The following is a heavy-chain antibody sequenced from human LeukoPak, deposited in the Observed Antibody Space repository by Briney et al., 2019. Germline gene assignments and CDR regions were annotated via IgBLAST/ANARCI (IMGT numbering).Heavy chain of an antibody. V-gene: IGHV4-34*01. CDR1: GFTFSSYS. CDR2: INHSGST. Sequence: GSLRLSCAASGFTFSSYSMNWIRQPPGKGLEWIGEINHSGSTNYNPSLKGRVTISVDTSKNQFSLKLSSVTAADTAVYYCARGWVFIHHAFDIWGQGTMVTVSS. D-gene: IGHD6-13*01. J-gene: IGHJ3*02. CDR3: ARGWVFIHHAFDI.